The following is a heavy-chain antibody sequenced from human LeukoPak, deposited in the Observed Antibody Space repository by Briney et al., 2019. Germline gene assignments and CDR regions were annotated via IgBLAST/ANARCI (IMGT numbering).Heavy chain of an antibody. CDR2: IKHDGSEI. CDR1: GFTFDNYW. Sequence: GGSLTLSCAASGFTFDNYWMNWVRQAPGKGLEWVANIKHDGSEIHYLDVGSGRFTISRDNAKSSLYLQVNSLRAEDTAVYFCARDARGVNSQYNYFEFRGHGPLVTVAS. J-gene: IGHJ5*01. D-gene: IGHD1-26*01. CDR3: ARDARGVNSQYNYFEF. V-gene: IGHV3-7*01.